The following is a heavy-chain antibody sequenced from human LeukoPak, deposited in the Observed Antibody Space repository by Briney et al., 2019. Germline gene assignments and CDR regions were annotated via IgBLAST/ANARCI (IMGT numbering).Heavy chain of an antibody. J-gene: IGHJ4*02. Sequence: ASVKVSCKVSGYTLTELSMHWVRQAPGKGLEWMGGFDPEDGETIYAQKFQGRVTMTKDTSTDTAYMELSSLRSEDTAVYYCAADSSGWYDFDYWGQGTLVTVSS. CDR2: FDPEDGET. D-gene: IGHD6-19*01. V-gene: IGHV1-24*01. CDR3: AADSSGWYDFDY. CDR1: GYTLTELS.